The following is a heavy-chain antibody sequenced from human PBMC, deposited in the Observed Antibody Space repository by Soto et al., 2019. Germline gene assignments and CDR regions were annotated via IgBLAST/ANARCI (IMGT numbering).Heavy chain of an antibody. V-gene: IGHV3-30*18. CDR3: AKDRRGGSYYLD. Sequence: QVQLVESGGGVVQPGRSLRLSCAASGFTFSSYGMHWVRQAPGKGLEWVAVISYDGSNKYYADSVQGRFTISRDNSKNTLYLQMNSLRAADTAVYYCAKDRRGGSYYLDWGQGTLVTVSS. D-gene: IGHD1-26*01. CDR2: ISYDGSNK. J-gene: IGHJ4*02. CDR1: GFTFSSYG.